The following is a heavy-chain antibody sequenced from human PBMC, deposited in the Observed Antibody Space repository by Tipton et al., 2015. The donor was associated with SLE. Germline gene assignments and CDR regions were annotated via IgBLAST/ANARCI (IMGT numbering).Heavy chain of an antibody. CDR3: AREPVYYYYYMDV. V-gene: IGHV4-31*03. CDR1: GGSISSGGYY. J-gene: IGHJ6*03. CDR2: INHSGST. Sequence: TLSLTCTVSGGSISSGGYYWSWIRQHPGKGLEWIGEINHSGSTNYNPSLKSRVTISVDTSKNQFSLKLSSVTAADTAVYYCAREPVYYYYYMDVGGKGTTVTVSS.